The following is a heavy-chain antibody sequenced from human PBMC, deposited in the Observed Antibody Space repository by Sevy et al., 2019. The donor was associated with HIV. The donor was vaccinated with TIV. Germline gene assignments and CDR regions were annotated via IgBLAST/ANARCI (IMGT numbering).Heavy chain of an antibody. D-gene: IGHD2-8*02. CDR3: TRDSGTGIARSPSGY. Sequence: GGSLRLSCAASGFTFRTYALHWVRQAPGKGLEWVAVISYDGSYKNYADSVKGRFTISRVNSKNTLYLQMNSLRADDSALYYCTRDSGTGIARSPSGYWGQGTLVAASS. CDR2: ISYDGSYK. J-gene: IGHJ4*02. CDR1: GFTFRTYA. V-gene: IGHV3-30-3*01.